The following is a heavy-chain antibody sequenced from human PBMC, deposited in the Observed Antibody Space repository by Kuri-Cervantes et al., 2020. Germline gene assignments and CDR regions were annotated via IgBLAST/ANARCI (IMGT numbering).Heavy chain of an antibody. V-gene: IGHV3-30*03. D-gene: IGHD3-10*01. CDR1: GFTFSSYG. J-gene: IGHJ4*02. CDR3: ASMGHYFDY. CDR2: ISYDGSNK. Sequence: GRSLRLSCAASGFTFSSYGMHWVRQAPGKGLEWVAVISYDGSNKYYADSVKGRFTISRDNSKNTLYLQMNSLRAEDTAVYYCASMGHYFDYWGQGTLVTVSS.